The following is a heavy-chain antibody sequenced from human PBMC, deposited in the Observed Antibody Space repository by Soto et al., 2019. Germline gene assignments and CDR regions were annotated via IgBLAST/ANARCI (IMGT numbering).Heavy chain of an antibody. CDR1: GGSISSGGYS. CDR3: ARGLLRMVRGVSYNWFDP. D-gene: IGHD3-10*01. J-gene: IGHJ5*02. V-gene: IGHV4-30-2*01. Sequence: SETLSLTCAVSGGSISSGGYSWSWIRQPPGKGLEWIGYIYHSGSTNYNPSLKNRVTISVDTSKKQITLKLRSVTAADTALYYCARGLLRMVRGVSYNWFDPWGQGTLVTVSS. CDR2: IYHSGST.